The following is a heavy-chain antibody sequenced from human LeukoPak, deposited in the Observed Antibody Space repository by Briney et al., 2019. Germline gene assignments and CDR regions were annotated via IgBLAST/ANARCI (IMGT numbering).Heavy chain of an antibody. D-gene: IGHD4-17*01. CDR2: ISWNSGSI. J-gene: IGHJ4*02. V-gene: IGHV3-9*01. CDR1: GFTFDDYA. CDR3: AREAVTTTE. Sequence: GGSLRLSCAASGFTFDDYAMHWVRQAPGKGLEWVSGISWNSGSIGYADSVKGRFTISRDNAKNSLYLQMNSLRAEDTALYYCAREAVTTTEWGQGTLVTVSS.